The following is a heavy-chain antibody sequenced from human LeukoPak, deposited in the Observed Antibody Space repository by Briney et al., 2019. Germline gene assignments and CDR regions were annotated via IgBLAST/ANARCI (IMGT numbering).Heavy chain of an antibody. CDR3: AKDEGGNYFDWLFPLLY. Sequence: PGGSLRLSCAASGFTFSSYGMHWVRQAPGKGLEWVAVISYDGSNKYYADSVKGRFTISRDNSKNTLYLQMNSLRAEDTAVYYCAKDEGGNYFDWLFPLLYWGQGTLVTVSS. D-gene: IGHD3-9*01. V-gene: IGHV3-30*18. J-gene: IGHJ4*02. CDR1: GFTFSSYG. CDR2: ISYDGSNK.